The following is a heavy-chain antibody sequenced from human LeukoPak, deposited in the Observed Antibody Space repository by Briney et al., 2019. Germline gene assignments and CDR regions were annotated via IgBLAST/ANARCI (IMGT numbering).Heavy chain of an antibody. Sequence: GGSLRLSCAASGFTFSTYTMSWVRQAPGKGLEWVSSISSSSNYIYYADSVRGRFTISRDNAKNSLYLQMNSLRAEDTAVYYCARDSSGWDFDYWVQGTLVTVSS. CDR2: ISSSSNYI. CDR1: GFTFSTYT. CDR3: ARDSSGWDFDY. J-gene: IGHJ4*02. D-gene: IGHD6-19*01. V-gene: IGHV3-21*01.